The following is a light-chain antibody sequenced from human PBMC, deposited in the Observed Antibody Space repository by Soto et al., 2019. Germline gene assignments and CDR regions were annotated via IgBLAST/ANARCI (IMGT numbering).Light chain of an antibody. CDR2: GNT. Sequence: QSVLTQPPSVSGAPGQTVTISCTGSSSNVGAGYDVHWYQQLPGRAPKLLIYGNTNRPSGVPDRFSGSKSGTSASLAITGLQAEDEADYYCLYFDSSLSVVFGGGTKVTVL. J-gene: IGLJ2*01. CDR3: LYFDSSLSVV. CDR1: SSNVGAGYD. V-gene: IGLV1-40*01.